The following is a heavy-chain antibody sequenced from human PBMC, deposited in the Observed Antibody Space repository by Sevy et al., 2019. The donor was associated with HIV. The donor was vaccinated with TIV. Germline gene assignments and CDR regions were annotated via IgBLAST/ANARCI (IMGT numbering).Heavy chain of an antibody. CDR3: ARARVVAVPADYRMDV. Sequence: SETLSLTCTVSGGSISSDYWSWFRQPPGKGLEWIGHINYSGTTNYNPSLKSRVTISVDTSKNQFSLKVSSVTAADTAVYYCARARVVAVPADYRMDVWGQGTTVTVSS. CDR2: INYSGTT. V-gene: IGHV4-59*01. J-gene: IGHJ6*02. D-gene: IGHD2-15*01. CDR1: GGSISSDY.